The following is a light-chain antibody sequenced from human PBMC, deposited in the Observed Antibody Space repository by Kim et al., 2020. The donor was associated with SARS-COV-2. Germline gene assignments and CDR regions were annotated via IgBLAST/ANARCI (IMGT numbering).Light chain of an antibody. Sequence: SSLYLAWYQHKPGLPPRLLIHGTTNRAAGTPDRFAGSGSGTDFTLTISRLEAEDLAVYYCQHYDNSRYTFGQGTKLEI. J-gene: IGKJ2*01. CDR3: QHYDNSRYT. V-gene: IGKV3-20*01. CDR1: SSLY. CDR2: GTT.